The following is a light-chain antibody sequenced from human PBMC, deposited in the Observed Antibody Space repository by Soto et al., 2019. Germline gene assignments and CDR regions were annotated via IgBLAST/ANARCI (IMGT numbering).Light chain of an antibody. CDR1: QSLLHSNGYNY. CDR3: MQVLQTPLT. CDR2: LGS. V-gene: IGKV2-28*01. Sequence: EIVMTQSPLSLPVTPGEPASISCRSSQSLLHSNGYNYLDWYLQKPGQSPQLLIYLGSNRASGVPDRFSGSGSGTEFTLKISRVEAEDVGVYYCMQVLQTPLTFGGGTKVEIK. J-gene: IGKJ4*01.